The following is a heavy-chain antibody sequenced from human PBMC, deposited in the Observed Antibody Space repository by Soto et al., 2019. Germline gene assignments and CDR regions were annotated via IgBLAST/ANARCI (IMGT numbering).Heavy chain of an antibody. D-gene: IGHD5-18*01. V-gene: IGHV1-46*01. CDR1: GYTFTSYY. CDR2: INPSGGST. Sequence: GASVKVSCKASGYTFTSYYMHWVRQAPGQGLEWMGIINPSGGSTSYAQKFQGRVTMTRDTSTSTVYMELSSLRSEDTAVYYCARVTGYSYGGEIEAIYYKYGMDGWAQGTKVTLSS. J-gene: IGHJ6*02. CDR3: ARVTGYSYGGEIEAIYYKYGMDG.